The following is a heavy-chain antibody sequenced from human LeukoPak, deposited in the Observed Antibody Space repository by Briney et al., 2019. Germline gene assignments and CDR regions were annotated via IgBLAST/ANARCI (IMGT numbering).Heavy chain of an antibody. CDR3: ARLPRLKRWLEYYYGMDV. CDR1: GGSISSYY. Sequence: KPSETLSLTCTVSGGSISSYYWSWIRQPPGKGLEWIGYIYYSGSTNYNPSLKSRVTISVDTSKNQFSLKLSSVTAADTAVYYCARLPRLKRWLEYYYGMDVWGQGTTVTVSS. V-gene: IGHV4-59*08. J-gene: IGHJ6*02. CDR2: IYYSGST. D-gene: IGHD5-24*01.